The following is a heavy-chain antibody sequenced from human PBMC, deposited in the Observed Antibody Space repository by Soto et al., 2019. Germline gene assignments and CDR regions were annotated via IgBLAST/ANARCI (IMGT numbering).Heavy chain of an antibody. CDR1: GGSFSGYY. J-gene: IGHJ4*02. CDR2: INHSGST. CDR3: ARKLMTTVKGRYFDC. D-gene: IGHD4-17*01. V-gene: IGHV4-34*01. Sequence: PSETLSLTCAVYGGSFSGYYWSWIRQPPGKGLEWIGEINHSGSTNYNPSLKSRVTISVDTSKNQFSLKLSSVTAADTAVYYCARKLMTTVKGRYFDCWGQGTLVTVSS.